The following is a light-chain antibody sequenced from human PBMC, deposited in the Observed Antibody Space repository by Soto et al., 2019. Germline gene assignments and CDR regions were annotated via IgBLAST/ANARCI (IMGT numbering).Light chain of an antibody. Sequence: MTQAPSSLALSVGDIFSISCRASETISTFLNWYQVKPGKAPKLLIYGASNRATGIPERFSGSGSGTDFTLTIGRLEPQDSAMYYCQQYVISVTFGQGTRLEIK. CDR3: QQYVISVT. CDR2: GAS. CDR1: ETISTF. J-gene: IGKJ5*01. V-gene: IGKV1-39*01.